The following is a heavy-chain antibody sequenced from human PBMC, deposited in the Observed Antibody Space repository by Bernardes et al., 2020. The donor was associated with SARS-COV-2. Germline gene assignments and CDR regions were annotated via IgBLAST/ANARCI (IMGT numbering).Heavy chain of an antibody. CDR3: AREDGSRWPYLDY. Sequence: SQTLSLTCTVSGGSISSGSYYWSWIRQPAGKGLEWIGRVYTSGSTDYNPSLRSRVTISLDTSQNQFSLKLNSVTAADTAVYYCAREDGSRWPYLDYWGQGTLITVSS. CDR1: GGSISSGSYY. CDR2: VYTSGST. V-gene: IGHV4-61*02. J-gene: IGHJ4*02. D-gene: IGHD6-13*01.